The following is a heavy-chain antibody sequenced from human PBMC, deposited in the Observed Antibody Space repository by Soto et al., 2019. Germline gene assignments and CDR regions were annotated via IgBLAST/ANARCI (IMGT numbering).Heavy chain of an antibody. J-gene: IGHJ6*02. CDR1: GFTFSSYA. Sequence: GGSLRLSCAASGFTFSSYAMSWVRQAPGKGLEWVSAISGSGGSTYYADSVKGRFTISRDNSKNTLYLQMNSLRAQDTDVYYCLKDFGHAYYDILTGPDYYYGMDVWGQGTTVTVSS. CDR3: LKDFGHAYYDILTGPDYYYGMDV. CDR2: ISGSGGST. D-gene: IGHD3-9*01. V-gene: IGHV3-23*01.